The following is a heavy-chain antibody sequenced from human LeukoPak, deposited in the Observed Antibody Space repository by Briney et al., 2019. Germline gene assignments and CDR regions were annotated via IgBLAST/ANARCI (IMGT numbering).Heavy chain of an antibody. CDR1: GFTFSNFW. CDR2: IKQDGSEK. D-gene: IGHD6-13*01. V-gene: IGHV3-7*01. J-gene: IGHJ4*02. Sequence: PGGSLRLSCVVSGFTFSNFWMSWVRQAPGKGLEWVANIKQDGSEKYYVDSVKGRFTISRDNAKNSLYLQMNNLRAEDTALYYCARLTRYSSSSFFEPLNDWGQGTLVTVSS. CDR3: ARLTRYSSSSFFEPLND.